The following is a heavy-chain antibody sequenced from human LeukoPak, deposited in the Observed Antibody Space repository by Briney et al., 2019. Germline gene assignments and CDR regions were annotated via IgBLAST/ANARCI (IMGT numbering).Heavy chain of an antibody. J-gene: IGHJ6*03. CDR2: IYSGGST. CDR3: ASGSGSYRTPYYYMDV. CDR1: GFTVSSNY. V-gene: IGHV3-53*01. D-gene: IGHD3-10*01. Sequence: PGGSLRLSCAASGFTVSSNYMSWVRQAPGKGLEWVSVIYSGGSTYYADSVKGRFTISRDNSKNTLYLQMNNLRAEDTAVYYCASGSGSYRTPYYYMDVWGKGPRSPSP.